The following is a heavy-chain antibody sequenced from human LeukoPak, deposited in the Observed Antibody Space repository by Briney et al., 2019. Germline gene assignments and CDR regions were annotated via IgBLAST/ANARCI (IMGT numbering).Heavy chain of an antibody. J-gene: IGHJ5*02. CDR2: IYYSGST. CDR3: ARSVWFDP. CDR1: GDSINNNDW. Sequence: SGTLSLTCAVSGDSINNNDWWSWVRQPPGKGLEWIGYIYYSGSTNYNPSLKSRVTISVDTSKNQFSLKLSSVTAADTAVYYCARSVWFDPWGQGTLVTVSS. V-gene: IGHV4-4*02.